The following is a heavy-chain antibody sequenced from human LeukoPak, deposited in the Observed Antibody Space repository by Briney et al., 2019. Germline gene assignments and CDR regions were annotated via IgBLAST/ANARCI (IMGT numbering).Heavy chain of an antibody. CDR3: ARGPPSGSYYRC. CDR2: ISYDGSNK. V-gene: IGHV3-30*03. J-gene: IGHJ4*02. Sequence: PGGSLRLSCAASGFTFSSYWMSWVRQAPGKGLEWVAVISYDGSNKYYADSVKGRFTISRDNSKNTLYLQMNSLRAEDTAVYYCARGPPSGSYYRCWGQGTLVTVSS. CDR1: GFTFSSYW. D-gene: IGHD1-26*01.